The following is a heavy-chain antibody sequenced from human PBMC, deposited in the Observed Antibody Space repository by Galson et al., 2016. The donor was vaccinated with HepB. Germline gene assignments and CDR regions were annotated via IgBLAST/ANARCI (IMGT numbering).Heavy chain of an antibody. J-gene: IGHJ4*02. Sequence: SLRLSCAASGFTFSSYSINWVRQAPVSGLEWVSYISSRGDVIFYADSVKGRFSISRDNAKNSLYLQMNSLSAEDTAVYYCARVHVLGDCIGASCYSYDSWGQGTLVTVSS. CDR3: ARVHVLGDCIGASCYSYDS. CDR1: GFTFSSYS. CDR2: ISSRGDVI. V-gene: IGHV3-48*01. D-gene: IGHD2-15*01.